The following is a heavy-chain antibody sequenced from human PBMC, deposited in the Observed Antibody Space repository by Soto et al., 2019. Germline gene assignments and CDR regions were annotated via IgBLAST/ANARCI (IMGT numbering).Heavy chain of an antibody. CDR1: GITFSSSE. V-gene: IGHV3-33*08. D-gene: IGHD1-20*01. CDR2: IYYNGAKK. J-gene: IGHJ6*02. Sequence: VESGGGFVQPGGSLRLTCVASGITFSSSEMQWVRQVPGKGLQWVSAIYYNGAKKHYADSVKGRFAISRDNAKNSVYQQKKSMRVEDTAVYYYARDTFGIISDSVHYHYGMDIWGQGTAVSVSS. CDR3: ARDTFGIISDSVHYHYGMDI.